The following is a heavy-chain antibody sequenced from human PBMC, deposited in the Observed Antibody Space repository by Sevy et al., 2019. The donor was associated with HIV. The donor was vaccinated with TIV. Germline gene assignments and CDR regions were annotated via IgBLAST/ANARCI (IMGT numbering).Heavy chain of an antibody. D-gene: IGHD3-16*01. CDR3: ARQVSVYYFDY. V-gene: IGHV4-39*01. CDR2: IYYSGST. Sequence: SETLSLTCTVSGGSISSSSYYWGWIRQRPGKGLEWIESIYYSGSTYYNPSLKSRVTISVDTSKNQCSLKLSSVTAADTAVYYCARQVSVYYFDYWGQGTLVTVSS. J-gene: IGHJ4*02. CDR1: GGSISSSSYY.